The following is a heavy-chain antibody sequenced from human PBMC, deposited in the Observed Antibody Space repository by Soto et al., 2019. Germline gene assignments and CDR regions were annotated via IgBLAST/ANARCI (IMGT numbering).Heavy chain of an antibody. D-gene: IGHD3-10*01. CDR1: GDTFGSYA. V-gene: IGHV1-69*01. CDR3: ARNLRYVGSGSFFRGMDV. Sequence: QEVLVQSGAEVKKPGSSVKVSCKTSGDTFGSYAISWVRQAPGQGLEWMGGIVPFIHTSNYAQKFQGRVTITADESTTTVHMDVSSLTSEDTAVYYCARNLRYVGSGSFFRGMDVWGQGTTVTVSS. CDR2: IVPFIHTS. J-gene: IGHJ6*02.